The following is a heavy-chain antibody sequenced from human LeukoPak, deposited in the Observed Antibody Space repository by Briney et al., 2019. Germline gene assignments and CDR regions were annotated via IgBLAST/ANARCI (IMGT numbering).Heavy chain of an antibody. J-gene: IGHJ4*02. Sequence: SETLSLTCTVSGGSISSYYWSWIRQPPGKGLEWIGYVYFSGSTNYSPSLTNYNPSLKSRATISGDTSKNQFSLKLSSVTAADTAVYYCARAGAGRKYQLPFDYWGQGTLVTVAS. CDR1: GGSISSYY. CDR2: VYFSGSTNYSPSLT. V-gene: IGHV4-59*01. CDR3: ARAGAGRKYQLPFDY. D-gene: IGHD2-2*01.